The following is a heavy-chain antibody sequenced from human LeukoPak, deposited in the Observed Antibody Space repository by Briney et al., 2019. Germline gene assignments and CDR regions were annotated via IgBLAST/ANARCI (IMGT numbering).Heavy chain of an antibody. V-gene: IGHV3-53*01. J-gene: IGHJ4*02. D-gene: IGHD2-21*02. CDR2: IYSGGST. Sequence: PGGSLRLSCAASGFIVRNYYLSWVRQAPGKGLEWVSVIYSGGSTYYADSVEGRFTISRDNSKNTVSLQMKSLRAEDTAVYYCTTDGGDYYFDCWGQGTLVTVSS. CDR3: TTDGGDYYFDC. CDR1: GFIVRNYY.